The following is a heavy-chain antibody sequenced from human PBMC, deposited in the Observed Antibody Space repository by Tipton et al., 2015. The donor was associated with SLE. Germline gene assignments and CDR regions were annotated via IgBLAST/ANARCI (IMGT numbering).Heavy chain of an antibody. CDR2: IYTSGST. CDR1: GGSISSSSYY. J-gene: IGHJ4*02. CDR3: TRGSRGEWSPVDY. D-gene: IGHD3-16*01. Sequence: TLSLTCTVSGGSISSSSYYWGWIRQPAGKGLEWIGRIYTSGSTNYNPSLKSRVTISVDTSKNQFSLKLTSVTAADTAVYYCTRGSRGEWSPVDYWGQGTLVTVSS. V-gene: IGHV4-61*02.